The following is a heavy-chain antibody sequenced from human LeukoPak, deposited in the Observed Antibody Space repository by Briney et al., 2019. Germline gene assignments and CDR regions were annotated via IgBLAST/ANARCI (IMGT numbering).Heavy chain of an antibody. D-gene: IGHD4-23*01. Sequence: PSETLSLTCTVSGGSISSSSYYWGWIRQPPGKGLEWIGYIYYSGSTNYNPSLKSRVTISVDTSKNQFSLKLSSVTAADTAVYYCATLDGGNLPGYYYYMDVWGKGTTVTVSS. CDR1: GGSISSSSYY. CDR2: IYYSGST. V-gene: IGHV4-61*05. CDR3: ATLDGGNLPGYYYYMDV. J-gene: IGHJ6*03.